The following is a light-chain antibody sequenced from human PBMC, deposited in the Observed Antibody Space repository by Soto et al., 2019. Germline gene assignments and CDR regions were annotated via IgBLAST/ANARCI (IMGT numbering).Light chain of an antibody. CDR2: RDD. V-gene: IGLV1-44*01. CDR3: ATWDDGLGAPL. CDR1: SSNIGNNP. J-gene: IGLJ2*01. Sequence: QSVLTHPPSASGTPGQSVTISCSGGSSNIGNNPVNWYQQLPGAGPKLLIYRDDQRPSGVPDRFSGSKSDASASLAISGLQSEDEADYFCATWDDGLGAPLFGGGTKVTVL.